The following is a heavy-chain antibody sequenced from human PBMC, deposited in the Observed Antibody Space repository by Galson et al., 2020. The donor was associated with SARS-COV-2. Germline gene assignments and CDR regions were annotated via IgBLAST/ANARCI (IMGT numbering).Heavy chain of an antibody. CDR2: IKQDGSEQ. V-gene: IGHV3-7*05. D-gene: IGHD1-26*01. Sequence: GESLKISCAVSGFTFNNYWMNWVRQAPGKGLEWVGNIKQDGSEQYYGDSVKGRFTISRDNAKNSLYLQMNTLRAEDTAVYYCARDFSAEGSLDYWGQGTLVTVSS. CDR1: GFTFNNYW. J-gene: IGHJ4*02. CDR3: ARDFSAEGSLDY.